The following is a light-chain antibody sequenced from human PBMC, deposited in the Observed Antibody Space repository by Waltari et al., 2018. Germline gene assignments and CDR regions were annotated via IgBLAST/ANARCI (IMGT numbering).Light chain of an antibody. V-gene: IGLV4-69*01. CDR3: QTGGHGTWV. J-gene: IGLJ3*02. CDR2: VNSDGSY. Sequence: QLVLTQSPSASASLGASVKLTCTLSSGHSSTITAWHQQQPEKGPRYLMKVNSDGSYRKGDEIPDRFSGSSSGAERYLTISSLQSEDEADYYCQTGGHGTWVFGGGTKLTVL. CDR1: SGHSSTI.